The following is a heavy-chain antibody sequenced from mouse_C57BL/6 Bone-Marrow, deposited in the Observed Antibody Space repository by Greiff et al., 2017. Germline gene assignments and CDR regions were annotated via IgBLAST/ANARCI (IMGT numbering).Heavy chain of an antibody. CDR3: ARDRLLPLCYAMDY. CDR1: GHTLPSYG. Sequence: VKLQESGAELARPGASVKLSCKASGHTLPSYGISRVKQRPGQGLEWIGEIYPRSGNTFHNEKFKGKATLTADKSSSTAYMELRSLISGATAVDCGARDRLLPLCYAMDYWGQGTSVTVSA. J-gene: IGHJ4*01. V-gene: IGHV1-81*01. CDR2: IYPRSGNT. D-gene: IGHD2-3*01.